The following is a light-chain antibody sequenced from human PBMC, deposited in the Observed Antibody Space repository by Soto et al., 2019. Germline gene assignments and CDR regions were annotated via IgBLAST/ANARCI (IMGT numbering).Light chain of an antibody. J-gene: IGKJ2*01. Sequence: DIVLTQSPGTLSLSPGERATLSCRASQSVRGSYLAWYQQKPGQAPRLLIYGASSRATGIPDRFSGSGSGTDFTLTISRLEPADFAVYYCQQYDSSPLYTFGQGTKLEIK. V-gene: IGKV3-20*01. CDR2: GAS. CDR1: QSVRGSY. CDR3: QQYDSSPLYT.